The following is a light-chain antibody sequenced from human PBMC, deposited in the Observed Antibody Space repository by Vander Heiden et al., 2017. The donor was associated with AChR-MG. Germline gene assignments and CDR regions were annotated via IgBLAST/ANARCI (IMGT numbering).Light chain of an antibody. J-gene: IGKJ2*01. CDR1: QSISSW. V-gene: IGKV1-5*01. CDR2: DAS. CDR3: QQYNTYPYT. Sequence: DLQMTPSPSTLSASVGDRVTITCRASQSISSWLAWFQQKPGKAPKLLIYDASSLESGVPSRCSGSPSGTEFTLTIRSLQPDDFATYYCQQYNTYPYTFGQGTKLEIK.